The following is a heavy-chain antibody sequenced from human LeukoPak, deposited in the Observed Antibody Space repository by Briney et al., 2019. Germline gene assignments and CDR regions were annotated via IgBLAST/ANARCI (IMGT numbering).Heavy chain of an antibody. D-gene: IGHD4-23*01. CDR3: ARQVYGGGAHYWYYDL. Sequence: GEPLKISSKVPRHNSMDYWIAWVDQAPGKGLEWMGIIYPSAYESKYSPCFQGQVTFTADTSTETAYLQWSSLEASDNGTYCCARQVYGGGAHYWYYDLWGRGILVTVSS. CDR1: RHNSMDYW. CDR2: IYPSAYES. V-gene: IGHV5-51*07. J-gene: IGHJ2*01.